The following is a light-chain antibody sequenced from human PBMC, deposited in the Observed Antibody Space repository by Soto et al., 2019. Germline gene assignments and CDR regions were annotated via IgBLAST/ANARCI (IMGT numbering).Light chain of an antibody. V-gene: IGLV2-14*01. Sequence: HSALTQPASVSCSPGQSIAISCTGTNTDVGGYKDVSWYQQYPGKAPKLMSYEVSNRPSGVSDRFSGAKSGNTASLTISGLQAEDEADYYCSSYTSDSTLVFGGGTKLTVL. CDR2: EVS. CDR3: SSYTSDSTLV. J-gene: IGLJ3*02. CDR1: NTDVGGYKD.